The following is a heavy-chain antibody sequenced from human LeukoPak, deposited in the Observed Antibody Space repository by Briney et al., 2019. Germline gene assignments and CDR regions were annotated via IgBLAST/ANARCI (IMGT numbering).Heavy chain of an antibody. CDR1: GFSFRSYW. CDR3: AREAMVRGVPDAFDI. D-gene: IGHD3-10*01. CDR2: IKQDGIEK. V-gene: IGHV3-7*01. Sequence: GGSLRLSCAASGFSFRSYWMGWVRQTPEKGLEWVANIKQDGIEKYFVDSVKGRFAISRDNAKNSLYLQMNNLRAEDTAVYYCAREAMVRGVPDAFDIWGQGTVVTVSS. J-gene: IGHJ3*02.